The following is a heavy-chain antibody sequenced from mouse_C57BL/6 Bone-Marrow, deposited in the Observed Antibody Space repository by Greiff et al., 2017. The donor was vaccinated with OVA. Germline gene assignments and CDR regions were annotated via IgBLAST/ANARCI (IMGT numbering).Heavy chain of an antibody. CDR3: ASLYDYDDWYFDG. J-gene: IGHJ1*03. V-gene: IGHV5-16*01. D-gene: IGHD2-4*01. Sequence: DVKLVESEGGLVQPGSSMKLSCTASGFTFSDYYMAWVRQVPEKGLEWVANINYDGSSTYYLDSLKSRFIISRDNAKNILYLQMSSLKSEDTATYYCASLYDYDDWYFDGWGTGATVTVSS. CDR2: INYDGSST. CDR1: GFTFSDYY.